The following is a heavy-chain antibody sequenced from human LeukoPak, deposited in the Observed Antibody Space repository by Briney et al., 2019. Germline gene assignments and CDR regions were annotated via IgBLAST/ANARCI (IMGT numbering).Heavy chain of an antibody. CDR1: GVSMSSGGFY. D-gene: IGHD3-22*01. CDR3: SKSDDSSGYQKPFAP. V-gene: IGHV4-31*03. J-gene: IGHJ5*02. CDR2: IYYTGTT. Sequence: SETLSLTCTVSGVSMSSGGFYWSWLRQLPGKGLEWIGYIYYTGTTYYSPSLRSRVTISVDTSKNQFSLKVNSVTASDAAVYYCSKSDDSSGYQKPFAPWGQEPLVTVSS.